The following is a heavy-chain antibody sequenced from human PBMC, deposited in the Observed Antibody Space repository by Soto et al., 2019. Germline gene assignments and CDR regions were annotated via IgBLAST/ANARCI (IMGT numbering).Heavy chain of an antibody. J-gene: IGHJ5*01. Sequence: ASGKVSCKASGYTFTSYGISWVRQAPGQGLEWMGWISAYNGNTNYAQKLQGRGTMTTDTSTSTAYMELRSLRSDDTAVYYCAIFWIVLVPGPWFDSWGQGTLVTVFS. V-gene: IGHV1-18*01. CDR2: ISAYNGNT. CDR3: AIFWIVLVPGPWFDS. D-gene: IGHD2-2*01. CDR1: GYTFTSYG.